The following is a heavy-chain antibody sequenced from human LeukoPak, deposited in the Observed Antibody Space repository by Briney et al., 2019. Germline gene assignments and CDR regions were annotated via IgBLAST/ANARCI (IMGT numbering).Heavy chain of an antibody. Sequence: KSSETLSLTCAVYGGSFSRYYWSWIRQPPGKGLEWIGEINHSGSTNYNPSLKSRVTISVDTSKNQFSLKLSSVTAADTAVYYCANYYYYYMDVWGKGTTVTVSS. V-gene: IGHV4-34*01. J-gene: IGHJ6*03. CDR3: ANYYYYYMDV. CDR1: GGSFSRYY. CDR2: INHSGST.